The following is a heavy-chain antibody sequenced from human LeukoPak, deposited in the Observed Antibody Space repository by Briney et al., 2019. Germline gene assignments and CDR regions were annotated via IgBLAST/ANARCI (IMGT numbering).Heavy chain of an antibody. J-gene: IGHJ4*02. CDR2: TSGSGVST. Sequence: GGCLRLSCGASGFTFTNHAMTWVREAPGKGLDCVSVTSGSGVSTYYADSVKGRFTISRDNSKNTLYLQMSSLRAEDTAIYYCAKGHSDFGTGFDLWGQGTLVTVSS. CDR1: GFTFTNHA. V-gene: IGHV3-23*01. D-gene: IGHD4-17*01. CDR3: AKGHSDFGTGFDL.